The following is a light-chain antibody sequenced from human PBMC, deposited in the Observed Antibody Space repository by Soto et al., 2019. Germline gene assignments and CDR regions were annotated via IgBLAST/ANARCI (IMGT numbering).Light chain of an antibody. CDR2: GAS. V-gene: IGKV3-20*01. J-gene: IGKJ1*01. CDR1: QSVSSSY. CDR3: QQYESSPRT. Sequence: EIVLTQSPGTLSLSPGERATLSFRASQSVSSSYLAWYQQKPGQAPRLLIYGASSRATGIPDRFSASGSGTDFTLTISRLEPEDFAVYYCQQYESSPRTFGQGTKVDIK.